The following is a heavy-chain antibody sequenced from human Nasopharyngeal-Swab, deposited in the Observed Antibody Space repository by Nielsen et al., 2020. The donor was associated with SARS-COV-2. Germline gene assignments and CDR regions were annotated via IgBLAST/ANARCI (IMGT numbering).Heavy chain of an antibody. CDR1: GFTFTNYA. J-gene: IGHJ5*02. CDR2: ISSNGGST. CDR3: LKWSSGTYNWNYGWFDP. Sequence: GGSLRLSCAASGFTFTNYAMHWVRQAPGKGLEFVSAISSNGGSTYYADSVKGRFTITRDNSNNTLSLQMSNLRTGDTSVYYCLKWSSGTYNWNYGWFDPWGQGTLVTVSS. D-gene: IGHD1-7*01. V-gene: IGHV3-64*03.